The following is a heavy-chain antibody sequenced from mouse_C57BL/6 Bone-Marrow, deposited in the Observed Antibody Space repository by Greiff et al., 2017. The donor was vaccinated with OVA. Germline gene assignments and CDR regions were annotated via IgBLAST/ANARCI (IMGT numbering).Heavy chain of an antibody. D-gene: IGHD2-5*01. Sequence: EVKLMESGPGLAKPSQTLSLTCSVTGYSITSDYLNWIRKFPGNKLEYMGYISYSGSTYYNPSLKSRISITRDTSSNQYYLQLNSVTTEDTATYYCARSYSSYPAWFAYWGQGTLVTVSA. V-gene: IGHV3-8*01. CDR1: GYSITSDY. CDR3: ARSYSSYPAWFAY. J-gene: IGHJ3*01. CDR2: ISYSGST.